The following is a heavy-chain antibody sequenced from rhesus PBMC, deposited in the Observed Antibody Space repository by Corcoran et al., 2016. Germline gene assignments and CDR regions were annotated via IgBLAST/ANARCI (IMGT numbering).Heavy chain of an antibody. CDR1: GFTFSSSA. J-gene: IGHJ4*01. CDR2: IIKKSHHYEP. Sequence: EVQLVESGGGLVQPGGSLRLSCAASGFTFSSSAMHWVRQASGKGLECVGRIIKKSHHYEPGYAASVKGRFTISRDDSKNTEYLQMNSLKTEDTAVYYCARVLYSNYLYWGQGVLVTVSS. CDR3: ARVLYSNYLY. D-gene: IGHD4-23*01. V-gene: IGHV3-118*01.